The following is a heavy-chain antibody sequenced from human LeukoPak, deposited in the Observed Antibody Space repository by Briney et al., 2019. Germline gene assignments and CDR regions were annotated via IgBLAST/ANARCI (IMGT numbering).Heavy chain of an antibody. J-gene: IGHJ6*02. CDR3: ASGSGSSGWYWRDYYGMDV. D-gene: IGHD6-19*01. CDR2: ISSSGSTI. V-gene: IGHV3-11*01. Sequence: PGGSLRLSCAASGFTFSDYYMSWIRQAPGKGLEWVSYISSSGSTIYYADSVKGRFTISRDNAKNSLYLQMNSLRAEDTAVYYCASGSGSSGWYWRDYYGMDVWGQGTTVTVSS. CDR1: GFTFSDYY.